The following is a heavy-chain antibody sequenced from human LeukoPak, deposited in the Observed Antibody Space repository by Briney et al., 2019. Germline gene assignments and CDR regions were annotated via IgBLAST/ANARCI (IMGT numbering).Heavy chain of an antibody. CDR1: GGSISNYY. CDR2: IYYSGNT. Sequence: SETQSLTCTLSGGSISNYYWSWIRQPPGKGLEWIGYIYYSGNTNYNPSLKSRVTISVDTSKNQFSLKLNSVTAADTAVYYCARVRYCSTNRCYDREFDNWGQGTLVTVSS. V-gene: IGHV4-59*01. J-gene: IGHJ4*02. CDR3: ARVRYCSTNRCYDREFDN. D-gene: IGHD2-2*01.